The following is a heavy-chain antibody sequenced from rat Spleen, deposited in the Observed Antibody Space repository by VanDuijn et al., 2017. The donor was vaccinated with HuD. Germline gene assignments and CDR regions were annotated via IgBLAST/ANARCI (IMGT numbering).Heavy chain of an antibody. Sequence: QVQLKESGPGLVQPSQTLSLTCTVSGFSLSSYGVIWVRQPPGKGLEWMGVIWGNGNTSYKSTLKSRLSITRDTSKSQVFLRMNNLQNEDTAMYFCARDRTYYGYSPFAYWGQGTLVTVSS. V-gene: IGHV2S61*01. CDR1: GFSLSSYG. CDR3: ARDRTYYGYSPFAY. CDR2: IWGNGNT. J-gene: IGHJ3*01. D-gene: IGHD1-9*01.